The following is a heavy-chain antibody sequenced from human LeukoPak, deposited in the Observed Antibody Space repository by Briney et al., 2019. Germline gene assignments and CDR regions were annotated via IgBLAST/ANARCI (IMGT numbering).Heavy chain of an antibody. J-gene: IGHJ4*02. CDR2: ISWNSGSI. V-gene: IGHV3-9*01. CDR3: AKDIEDSYGYSFDY. Sequence: GGSLRLSCAASGFTFDDYAMHRVRQAPGKGLEWVSGISWNSGSIGYADSVKGRFTISRDNAKNSLYLQMDSLRAEDTALYYCAKDIEDSYGYSFDYWGQGTLVTVSS. CDR1: GFTFDDYA. D-gene: IGHD5-18*01.